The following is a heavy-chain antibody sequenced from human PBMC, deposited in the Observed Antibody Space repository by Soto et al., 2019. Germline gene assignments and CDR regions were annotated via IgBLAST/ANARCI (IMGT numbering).Heavy chain of an antibody. CDR1: GGSFGTSY. J-gene: IGHJ3*02. CDR2: INHNGDS. Sequence: QVHLQQWGAGILKPSETLSLTCGVFGGSFGTSYWAWIRQSPEKGLEWIGEINHNGDSNYNPSLKMRVTISLDMSETQFALKLTPVAAADTAVYYCAIVTRFHDAFDIWGQGTPVIVSS. V-gene: IGHV4-34*01. CDR3: AIVTRFHDAFDI.